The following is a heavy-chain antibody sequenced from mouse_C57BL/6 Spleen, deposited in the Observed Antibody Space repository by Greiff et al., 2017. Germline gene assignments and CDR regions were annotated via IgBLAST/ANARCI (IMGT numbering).Heavy chain of an antibody. CDR2: IDPSDSYT. J-gene: IGHJ3*01. CDR3: ARSYPFAY. CDR1: GYTFTSYW. D-gene: IGHD1-1*01. Sequence: QVQLQQPGAELVMPGASVKLSCKASGYTFTSYWMHWVKQRPGQGLEWIGGIDPSDSYTNYNQKFKGKSTLTVDKSSSTAYMQLSSLTSEDSAVYYCARSYPFAYWGQGTLVTVSA. V-gene: IGHV1-69*01.